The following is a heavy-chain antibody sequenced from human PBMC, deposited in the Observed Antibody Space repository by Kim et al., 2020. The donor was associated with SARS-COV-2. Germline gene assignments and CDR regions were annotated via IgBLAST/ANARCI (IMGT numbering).Heavy chain of an antibody. Sequence: ASVKVSCKASGYTFTSYDINWVRQATGQGLEWMGWMNPNSGNTGYAQKFQGRVTMTRNTSISTAYMELSSLRSEDTAVYYCARYAVRGVIRYYYGMDVWGQGTTVTVSS. V-gene: IGHV1-8*01. CDR2: MNPNSGNT. CDR1: GYTFTSYD. D-gene: IGHD3-10*01. J-gene: IGHJ6*02. CDR3: ARYAVRGVIRYYYGMDV.